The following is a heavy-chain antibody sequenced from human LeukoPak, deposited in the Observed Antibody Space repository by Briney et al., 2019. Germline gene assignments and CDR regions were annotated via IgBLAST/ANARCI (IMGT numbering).Heavy chain of an antibody. CDR3: ARADIVVVVAADYYFDY. J-gene: IGHJ4*02. Sequence: EASVKVSCKASGYTFTSYGISWVRQAPGQGLEWMGWISAYNGNTNYAQKLQGRVTMTTDTSTSTAYMELRSLRSDETAVYYCARADIVVVVAADYYFDYWGQGTLVTVSS. CDR1: GYTFTSYG. CDR2: ISAYNGNT. D-gene: IGHD2-15*01. V-gene: IGHV1-18*01.